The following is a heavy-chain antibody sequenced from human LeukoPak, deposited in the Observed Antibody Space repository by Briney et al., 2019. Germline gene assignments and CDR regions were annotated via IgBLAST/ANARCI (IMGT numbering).Heavy chain of an antibody. Sequence: PGGSLRLSCAASGFTFSGSGMHWARQASGKGLEWVGRIRSKANNYATAYAASVKGRFTISRDDSKNTAYLQMNSLKTEDTAVYYCTMLGDYWGQGTLVTVSS. CDR1: GFTFSGSG. J-gene: IGHJ4*02. V-gene: IGHV3-73*01. CDR3: TMLGDY. D-gene: IGHD3-16*01. CDR2: IRSKANNYAT.